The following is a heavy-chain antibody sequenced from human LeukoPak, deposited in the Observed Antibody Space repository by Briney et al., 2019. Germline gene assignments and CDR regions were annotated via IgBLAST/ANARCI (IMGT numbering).Heavy chain of an antibody. Sequence: GGSLRLSCAASGFTFSSYEMNWVRQAPGKGLEWVSYISSSGSTIYYADSVKGRFTISRDNAKNSLYLQMNSLRAEDTAVYYCARPGIAGAFDIWGQGTMVTVSS. CDR3: ARPGIAGAFDI. CDR2: ISSSGSTI. J-gene: IGHJ3*02. V-gene: IGHV3-48*03. D-gene: IGHD2-21*01. CDR1: GFTFSSYE.